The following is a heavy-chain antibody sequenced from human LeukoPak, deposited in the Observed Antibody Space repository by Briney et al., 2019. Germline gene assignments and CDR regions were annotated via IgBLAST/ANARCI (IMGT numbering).Heavy chain of an antibody. J-gene: IGHJ4*02. CDR3: ARAKRSPPQYYYDSSGYYGPFDY. V-gene: IGHV4-31*03. Sequence: SETLSLTCTVSGGSVSSGDYYWSWIRQHPGKGLEWIGSIYNSGSTYYNPSLKSRVTISVDTSKNQFSLKLNSVTAADTAVYYCARAKRSPPQYYYDSSGYYGPFDYWGQGTLVTVSS. CDR1: GGSVSSGDYY. D-gene: IGHD3-22*01. CDR2: IYNSGST.